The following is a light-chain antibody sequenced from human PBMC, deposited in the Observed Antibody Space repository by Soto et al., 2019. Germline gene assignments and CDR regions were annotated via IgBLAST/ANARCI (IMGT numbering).Light chain of an antibody. V-gene: IGKV3-11*01. CDR1: QSVSSY. CDR3: QQRSNWPPT. J-gene: IGKJ5*01. Sequence: ELVLTQSPATLSLSPGERATLSCRASQSVSSYLAWYQQKPGQAPRLLIYDASNRATGIPARFSGSGSGTDFPLTISSLEPEDFAVYYCQQRSNWPPTFGQGTRLDIK. CDR2: DAS.